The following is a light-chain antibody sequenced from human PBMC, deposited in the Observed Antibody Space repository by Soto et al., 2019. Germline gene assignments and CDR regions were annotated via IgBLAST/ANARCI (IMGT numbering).Light chain of an antibody. CDR3: QSYDSSLGDFYV. J-gene: IGLJ1*01. V-gene: IGLV1-40*01. CDR1: NSNIGAGYD. Sequence: QSVLTQPPSVSGAPGQRVTVSCTGSNSNIGAGYDVHWYQQLPGTAPKLLIYGNTNRPSGVPDRFSGSKSGTSASLAITGLQAEDEADYYCQSYDSSLGDFYVFGTRTKVTVL. CDR2: GNT.